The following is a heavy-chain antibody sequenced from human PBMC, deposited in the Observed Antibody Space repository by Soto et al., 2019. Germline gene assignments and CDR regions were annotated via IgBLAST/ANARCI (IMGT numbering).Heavy chain of an antibody. CDR2: ISGSGGST. CDR3: AKDLKDIVVVPAAKHFQH. V-gene: IGHV3-23*01. CDR1: GFTFSSYA. J-gene: IGHJ1*01. Sequence: GGSLRLSCAASGFTFSSYAMSWVRQAPGKGLEWVSAISGSGGSTYYADSVKGRFTISRDNSKNTLYLQMNSLRAEDTAVYYCAKDLKDIVVVPAAKHFQHWGQGTLVTVSS. D-gene: IGHD2-2*01.